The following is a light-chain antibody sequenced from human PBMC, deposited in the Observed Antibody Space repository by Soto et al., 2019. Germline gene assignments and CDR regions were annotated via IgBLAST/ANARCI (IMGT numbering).Light chain of an antibody. Sequence: DIQMTQSPSSLSASVGDRVTITCRASQDIRSDLGWYQQRPGRAPERLIYATFTLHRGVPSRFSGSRSGTEFTLTVNSLQPEDFATYYCLQYSSYPRTFGQGTKVEMK. V-gene: IGKV1-17*01. J-gene: IGKJ1*01. CDR2: ATF. CDR3: LQYSSYPRT. CDR1: QDIRSD.